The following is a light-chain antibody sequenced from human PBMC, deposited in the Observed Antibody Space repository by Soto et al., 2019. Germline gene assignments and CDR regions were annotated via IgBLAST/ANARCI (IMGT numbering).Light chain of an antibody. J-gene: IGLJ2*01. Sequence: QSALTQPASVSGSPGQSITISCTGTSSDIGGYIYVSWYQHHPGKAPKLLIYDVSNRPSGVSNRFSGSKSGNTASLTISGLQVEDEADYFCSTYTSSRPSFGGGTKLTVL. V-gene: IGLV2-14*03. CDR1: SSDIGGYIY. CDR3: STYTSSRPS. CDR2: DVS.